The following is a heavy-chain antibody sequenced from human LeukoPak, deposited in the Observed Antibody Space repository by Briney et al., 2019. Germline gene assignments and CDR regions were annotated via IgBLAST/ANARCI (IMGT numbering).Heavy chain of an antibody. CDR2: IYPDDSDT. V-gene: IGHV5-51*01. Sequence: PGESLKISCQGSGYTFTAYWIGWVRQMPGKGLEWMGIIYPDDSDTRYSPSFQGQVTISADKSISTAYLQWSSLKASDTAMYYCARRLYSGSSYGDFDYWGQGTLVTVSS. CDR3: ARRLYSGSSYGDFDY. D-gene: IGHD1-26*01. J-gene: IGHJ4*02. CDR1: GYTFTAYW.